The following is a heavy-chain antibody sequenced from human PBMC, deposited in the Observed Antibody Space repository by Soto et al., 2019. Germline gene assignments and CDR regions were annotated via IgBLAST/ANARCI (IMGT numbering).Heavy chain of an antibody. V-gene: IGHV5-51*01. D-gene: IGHD4-4*01. CDR3: ARHSPTAPEGYHFDY. J-gene: IGHJ4*02. CDR2: IYPGDSDT. CDR1: GYSFTSYW. Sequence: LGESLKISCKGSGYSFTSYWIGWVRQMPGTGPEWMGIIYPGDSDTRYSPSFQGQVTISADQSISTAYLQWSSLKAADTAMYYCARHSPTAPEGYHFDYWGQGSLVTVSS.